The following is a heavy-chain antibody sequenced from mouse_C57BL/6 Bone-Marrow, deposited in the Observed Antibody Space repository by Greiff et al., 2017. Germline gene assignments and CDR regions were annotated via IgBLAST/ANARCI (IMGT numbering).Heavy chain of an antibody. V-gene: IGHV1-81*01. J-gene: IGHJ1*03. D-gene: IGHD1-1*01. CDR3: ARDDCYGSSYNYWYFDV. Sequence: VKLQESGAELARPGASVKLSCKASGYTFTSYGISWVKQRTGQGLEWIGEIYPRSGNTYYNEKFKGKATLTADKSSSTAYMELRSLTSEDSAVYFCARDDCYGSSYNYWYFDVWGTGTTVTVSS. CDR2: IYPRSGNT. CDR1: GYTFTSYG.